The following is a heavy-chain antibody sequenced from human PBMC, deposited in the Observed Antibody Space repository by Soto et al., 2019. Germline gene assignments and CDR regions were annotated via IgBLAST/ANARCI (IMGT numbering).Heavy chain of an antibody. Sequence: LRLSCAASGFSFGHYWMHWVRQAPGKGLVWVSRISPDGRTTTYADSVKGRFTISRDNAKSTLYLQMNSLTVEDGAVYYCADSWLPTSYWGPGTLVAVSS. CDR1: GFSFGHYW. CDR3: ADSWLPTSY. D-gene: IGHD3-10*01. V-gene: IGHV3-74*01. J-gene: IGHJ4*02. CDR2: ISPDGRTT.